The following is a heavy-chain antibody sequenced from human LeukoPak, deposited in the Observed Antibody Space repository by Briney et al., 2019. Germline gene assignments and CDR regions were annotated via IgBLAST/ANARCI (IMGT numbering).Heavy chain of an antibody. V-gene: IGHV1-8*01. CDR3: AREKGSSWYKVYYYYMDV. CDR2: MNPNSGNT. Sequence: GASVKVSCKASGYTFITYDINWVRQATGQGLEWMGWMNPNSGNTGYAQKFQGRVTMTTNTSISTAYLELSSLRSEDTAVYYCAREKGSSWYKVYYYYMDVWGKGTTVTISS. J-gene: IGHJ6*03. CDR1: GYTFITYD. D-gene: IGHD6-13*01.